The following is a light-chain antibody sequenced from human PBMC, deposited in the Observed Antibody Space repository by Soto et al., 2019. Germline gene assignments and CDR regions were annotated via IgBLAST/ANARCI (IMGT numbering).Light chain of an antibody. CDR3: QHYNSYSEA. Sequence: DIQLTQSPSFLSASVGDRVTISCRASQGISSYLAWYQHKPGKAPNLLISAASTLQSGVPSRFSGSGSGTEFTLTISSLQPEDFATYYCQHYNSYSEAFGQGTKVELK. J-gene: IGKJ1*01. V-gene: IGKV1-9*01. CDR1: QGISSY. CDR2: AAS.